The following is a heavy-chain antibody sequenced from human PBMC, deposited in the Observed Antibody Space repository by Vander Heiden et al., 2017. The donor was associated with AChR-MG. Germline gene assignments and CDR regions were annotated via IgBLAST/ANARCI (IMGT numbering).Heavy chain of an antibody. CDR3: ARGRHYCSGGRCFPRLVDY. Sequence: EVQLVESGGGLVQPGGTLRLSCAASGFTFSTDWMSWVRQAPGKGLEWWANIKQDETEKYYVDCVKGRFTISRDNAKDSLYLQMNSLRAEETAVYYCARGRHYCSGGRCFPRLVDYWGQGTLVTVSS. V-gene: IGHV3-7*01. D-gene: IGHD2-15*01. CDR2: IKQDETEK. J-gene: IGHJ4*02. CDR1: GFTFSTDW.